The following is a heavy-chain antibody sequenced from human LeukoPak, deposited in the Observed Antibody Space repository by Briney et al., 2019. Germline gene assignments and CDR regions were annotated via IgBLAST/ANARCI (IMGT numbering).Heavy chain of an antibody. CDR2: INSDGSRT. J-gene: IGHJ4*02. D-gene: IGHD2-15*01. Sequence: GGSLRLSCAASGFTFSTSWMYWIRQAPGKGLVCVSCINSDGSRTTYADSVRGRFAISRDNAKNTLSLQMNSLRAEDTAVYYCAKDLWGAAADWGQGSVVTVSS. CDR3: AKDLWGAAAD. CDR1: GFTFSTSW. V-gene: IGHV3-74*01.